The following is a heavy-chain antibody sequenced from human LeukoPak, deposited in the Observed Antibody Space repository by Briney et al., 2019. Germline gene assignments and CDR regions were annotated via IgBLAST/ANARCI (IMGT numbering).Heavy chain of an antibody. J-gene: IGHJ4*02. Sequence: PGRSLRLSCAASGFTFSSYGMHWVRQAPGKGLEWVAVIWYDGSNKYYADSVKGRFTISRDNSRNTLYLQMNSLRAEDTAVYYCAKGSSGWYDFDNWGQGTLVTVSS. CDR1: GFTFSSYG. CDR2: IWYDGSNK. D-gene: IGHD6-19*01. V-gene: IGHV3-33*06. CDR3: AKGSSGWYDFDN.